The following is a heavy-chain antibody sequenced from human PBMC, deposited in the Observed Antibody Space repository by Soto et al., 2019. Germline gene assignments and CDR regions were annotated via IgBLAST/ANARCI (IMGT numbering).Heavy chain of an antibody. Sequence: GGSLRLSCAGSGFTFSSYGIHWVRPAPGKGLEWVALISYDGGNEKYTESVKDRFTISRDDSHNVAYLQMSSLRTEDTAMYYCAKDRYSGTYPTDFDYWGQGSLVTVSS. CDR1: GFTFSSYG. D-gene: IGHD1-26*01. CDR3: AKDRYSGTYPTDFDY. J-gene: IGHJ4*02. V-gene: IGHV3-30*18. CDR2: ISYDGGNE.